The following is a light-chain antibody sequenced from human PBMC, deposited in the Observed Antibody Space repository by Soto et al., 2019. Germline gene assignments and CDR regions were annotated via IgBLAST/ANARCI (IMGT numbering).Light chain of an antibody. J-gene: IGKJ1*01. CDR1: QSVSSSY. V-gene: IGKV3-20*01. CDR3: QHYGSSPSWT. CDR2: GAY. Sequence: EIGWTQSPGTLSLSPGERATLSCRASQSVSSSYLAWYQQKPGQAPRLLIYGAYSRATGIPDRFSGSGSGTDFTLTISRLEPEDFAVYYCQHYGSSPSWTFGQGTKVEIK.